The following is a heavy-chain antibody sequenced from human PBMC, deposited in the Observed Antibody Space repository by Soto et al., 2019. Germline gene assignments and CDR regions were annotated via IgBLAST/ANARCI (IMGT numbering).Heavy chain of an antibody. J-gene: IGHJ5*02. CDR2: IIPIFGTA. D-gene: IGHD5-12*01. CDR3: ARGASMGVATSGS. CDR1: GGTFSSYA. Sequence: ASVKVSCKASGGTFSSYAISWVRQAPGQGLEWMGGIIPIFGTANYAQKFQGRVTITADESTSTAYMELSSLRSEDTAAYYCARGASMGVATSGSWGQGTLVTVSS. V-gene: IGHV1-69*13.